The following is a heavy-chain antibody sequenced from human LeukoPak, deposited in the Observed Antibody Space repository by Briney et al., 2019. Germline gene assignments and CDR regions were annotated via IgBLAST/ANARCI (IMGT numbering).Heavy chain of an antibody. V-gene: IGHV4-61*02. CDR3: ARRRSGYSYGL. Sequence: PSETLSLTCTVSGASISSGSYYWSWIRQPAGKGLEWIGRIYTSGSTNYNPSLKSRVTISVDTSKNQFSLKLSSVTAADTAVYYCARRRSGYSYGLWGQGTLVTVSS. CDR2: IYTSGST. J-gene: IGHJ4*02. D-gene: IGHD5-18*01. CDR1: GASISSGSYY.